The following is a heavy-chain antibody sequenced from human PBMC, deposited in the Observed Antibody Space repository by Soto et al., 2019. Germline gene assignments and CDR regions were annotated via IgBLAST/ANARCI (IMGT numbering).Heavy chain of an antibody. CDR3: ARHVRSGSYFGF. J-gene: IGHJ4*02. CDR2: VYFTGST. D-gene: IGHD1-26*01. CDR1: GDSISRSSFY. V-gene: IGHV4-39*01. Sequence: PSETLSLTCTVSGDSISRSSFYWGWIRQSPGKGLECIGIVYFTGSTNYNPSLKSRVTMSVDRSRNQFSLQLTSLTAADTAVYYCARHVRSGSYFGFWGQGNLVTV.